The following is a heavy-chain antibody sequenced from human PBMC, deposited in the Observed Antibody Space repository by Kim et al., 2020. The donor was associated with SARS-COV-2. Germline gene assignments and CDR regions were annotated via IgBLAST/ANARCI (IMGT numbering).Heavy chain of an antibody. J-gene: IGHJ4*02. D-gene: IGHD2-21*02. CDR2: INHSGST. CDR3: ARGHVVVTAIRLDY. Sequence: SETLSLTCAVYGGSFSGYYWSWIRQPPGKGLEWIGEINHSGSTNYNPSLKSRVTISVDTSKNQFSLKLSSVTAADTAVYYCARGHVVVTAIRLDYWGQGTLVTVSS. V-gene: IGHV4-34*01. CDR1: GGSFSGYY.